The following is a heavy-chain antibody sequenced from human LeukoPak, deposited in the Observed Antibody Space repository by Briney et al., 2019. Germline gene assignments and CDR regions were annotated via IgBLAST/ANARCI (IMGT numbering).Heavy chain of an antibody. CDR2: IYHSGST. CDR3: ARVGQVMLRQVGAQYYFDY. J-gene: IGHJ4*02. V-gene: IGHV4-38-2*02. Sequence: SETLSLTCTVSGYSISSGYYWGWIRQPPGKGLEWIGSIYHSGSTYYNPSLKSRVTISVDTSKNQFSLKLSSVTAADTAVYYCARVGQVMLRQVGAQYYFDYWGQGTLVTVSS. CDR1: GYSISSGYY. D-gene: IGHD1-26*01.